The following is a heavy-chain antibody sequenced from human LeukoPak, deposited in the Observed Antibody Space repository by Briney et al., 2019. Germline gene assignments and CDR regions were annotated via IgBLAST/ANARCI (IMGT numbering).Heavy chain of an antibody. J-gene: IGHJ1*01. CDR3: ARHSDYYDSSGPFQH. CDR1: GGTLTSYA. D-gene: IGHD3-22*01. Sequence: SVKVSCKASGGTLTSYAISWVRQPPGQGLEWMGGIITIFGRANYAQKFQGRVTITTDESTSTAYMELSSLRSEDTAVYYCARHSDYYDSSGPFQHWGQGTLVTVSS. CDR2: IITIFGRA. V-gene: IGHV1-69*05.